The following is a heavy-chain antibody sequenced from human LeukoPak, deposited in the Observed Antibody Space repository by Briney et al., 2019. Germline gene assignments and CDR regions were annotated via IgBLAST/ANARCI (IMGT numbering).Heavy chain of an antibody. Sequence: ASVKVSCKASGYTFTSYDINWVRQATGQGLEWMGWMNPNSGNTGYAQKFQGRVTMTRNTSISTAYMELSSLRSEDTAVYYCARDRGGLQLLYYYYYMDVWGKGTTVTVSS. CDR1: GYTFTSYD. J-gene: IGHJ6*03. D-gene: IGHD4-11*01. V-gene: IGHV1-8*01. CDR2: MNPNSGNT. CDR3: ARDRGGLQLLYYYYYMDV.